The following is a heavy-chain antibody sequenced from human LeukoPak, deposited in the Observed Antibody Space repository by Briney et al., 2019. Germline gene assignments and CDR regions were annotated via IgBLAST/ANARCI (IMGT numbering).Heavy chain of an antibody. CDR1: GFTFSSYA. CDR2: ISGSGGST. V-gene: IGHV3-23*01. J-gene: IGHJ6*02. Sequence: PGGSLRLSCAASGFTFSSYAMSWVRQAPRKGLEWVSAISGSGGSTYYADSVKGRFTISRDNSKNTLYLQMNSLRAEDTAVYYCAKVSTIFAVGGMDVWGQGTTVTVSS. D-gene: IGHD3-9*01. CDR3: AKVSTIFAVGGMDV.